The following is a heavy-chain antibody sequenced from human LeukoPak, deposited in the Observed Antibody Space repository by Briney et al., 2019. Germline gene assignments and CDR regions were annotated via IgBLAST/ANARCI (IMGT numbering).Heavy chain of an antibody. J-gene: IGHJ5*02. CDR3: ARDVNGIAAA. V-gene: IGHV4-34*01. CDR2: INHSGST. CDR1: GGSFSGYY. Sequence: SETLSLTCAVYGGSFSGYYWSWIRQPPGKGLEWIGEINHSGSTNYNPSLKSRVTISVDTSKNQFSLKLSSVTAEDTAVYYCARDVNGIAAAWGQGTLVTVSS. D-gene: IGHD6-13*01.